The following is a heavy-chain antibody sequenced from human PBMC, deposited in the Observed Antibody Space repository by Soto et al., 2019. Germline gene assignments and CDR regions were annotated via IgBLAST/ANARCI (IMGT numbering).Heavy chain of an antibody. Sequence: GGSLRLSCAASGFTFSSYAMSWVRQAPGKGLEWVSAISGSGGSTYYADSVKGRFTISRDNSKNTLYLQMNSLRAEDTAVYYCAKDPFYDFWSGHPSGYMDVWGKGTTVTVSS. CDR3: AKDPFYDFWSGHPSGYMDV. CDR1: GFTFSSYA. V-gene: IGHV3-23*01. D-gene: IGHD3-3*01. CDR2: ISGSGGST. J-gene: IGHJ6*03.